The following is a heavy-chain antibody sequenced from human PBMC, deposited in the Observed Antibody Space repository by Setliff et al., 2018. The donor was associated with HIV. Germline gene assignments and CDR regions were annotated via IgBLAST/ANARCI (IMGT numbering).Heavy chain of an antibody. Sequence: GASVKVSCKASGGTFSSYTISWVRQAPGQGLEWMGRVIPILGIANNAQKFQGRVTMTADKSTITAYMELSSLRSDDTAVYYCASTTYYYDSSGHPPGWFDPWGQGTLVTVSS. D-gene: IGHD3-22*01. CDR2: VIPILGIA. CDR1: GGTFSSYT. V-gene: IGHV1-69*02. CDR3: ASTTYYYDSSGHPPGWFDP. J-gene: IGHJ5*02.